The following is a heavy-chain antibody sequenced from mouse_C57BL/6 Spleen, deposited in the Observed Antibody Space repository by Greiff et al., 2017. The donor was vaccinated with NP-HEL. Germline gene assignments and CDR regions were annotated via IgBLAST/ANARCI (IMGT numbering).Heavy chain of an antibody. CDR1: GYTFTSYG. J-gene: IGHJ4*01. CDR3: ARRDYDYAMDY. Sequence: QVQLQQSGAELARPGASVKLSCKASGYTFTSYGISWVKQRTGQGLEWIGEIYPRSGNTYYNETFKGKATLTADKSSSTAYMELRSLTSEDSAVYFCARRDYDYAMDYWGQGTSVTVSS. CDR2: IYPRSGNT. V-gene: IGHV1-81*01. D-gene: IGHD1-1*01.